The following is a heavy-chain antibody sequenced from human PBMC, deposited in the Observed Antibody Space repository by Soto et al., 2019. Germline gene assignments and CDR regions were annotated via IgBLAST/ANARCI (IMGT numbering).Heavy chain of an antibody. V-gene: IGHV3-13*01. J-gene: IGHJ3*02. CDR1: GFTFSSYD. D-gene: IGHD3-3*01. CDR3: ARSGYDFWSGYYTDVDAFDI. CDR2: IGTAGDT. Sequence: EVQLVESGGGLVQPGGSLRLSCAASGFTFSSYDMHWVRQATGKGLEWVSAIGTAGDTYYPGSVKGRSTISRENAKNSLYLQMNSLRAGDTAVYYCARSGYDFWSGYYTDVDAFDIWGQGTMVTVSS.